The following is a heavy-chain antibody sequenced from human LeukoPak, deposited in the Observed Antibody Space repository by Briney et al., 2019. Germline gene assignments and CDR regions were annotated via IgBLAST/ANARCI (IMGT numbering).Heavy chain of an antibody. J-gene: IGHJ4*02. CDR3: ARDRQVVVPAAMVDY. CDR1: GYTFTGYY. V-gene: IGHV1-2*02. D-gene: IGHD2-2*01. CDR2: INPNSGGT. Sequence: ASVKVSCKASGYTFTGYYMHWVRQAPGQGLEWMGWINPNSGGTNYAQKFQGRVTMTRDTSISTAYMELSRLRSDDTAVYYCARDRQVVVPAAMVDYWGQGTLVTVSS.